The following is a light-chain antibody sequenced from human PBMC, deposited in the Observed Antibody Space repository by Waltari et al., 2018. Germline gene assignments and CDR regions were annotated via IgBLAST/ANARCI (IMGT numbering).Light chain of an antibody. CDR1: QSVISTY. CDR2: GAS. V-gene: IGKV3-20*01. CDR3: QQYGNSPS. Sequence: ELVLTQSPGTLSLSPGERVTLSCRASQSVISTYLAWYQQKPGKTPKLLIYGASSRAPGIPDRFSGSGSGTDFTLTISRLEPGDFAVYYCQQYGNSPSFGGGTKVEIK. J-gene: IGKJ4*01.